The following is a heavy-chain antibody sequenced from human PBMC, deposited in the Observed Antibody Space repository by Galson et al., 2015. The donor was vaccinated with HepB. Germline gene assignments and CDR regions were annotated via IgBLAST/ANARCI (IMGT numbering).Heavy chain of an antibody. CDR2: INYDGTST. J-gene: IGHJ4*02. CDR3: AGDKSAYFDS. Sequence: SLRLSCAASGFPLSSHWMHWVRQAPGKGLVWVSHINYDGTSTLNADSVKGRFVISRDNAKNTLYLQMNSLRAEDTAVYYCAGDKSAYFDSWGQGTLVTVSS. CDR1: GFPLSSHW. D-gene: IGHD3-3*01. V-gene: IGHV3-74*01.